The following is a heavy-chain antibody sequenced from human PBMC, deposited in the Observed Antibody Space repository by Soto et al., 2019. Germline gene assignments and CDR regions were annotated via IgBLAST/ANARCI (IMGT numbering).Heavy chain of an antibody. J-gene: IGHJ4*02. CDR3: ARRTVVVPAAIDY. CDR1: GGSISSSGYY. Sequence: PSETLSLTCTVSGGSISSSGYYWGWIRQPPGKGLEWIGSIYYSGSTYYNPSLKSRVTISVDTSKNQFSLKLSSVTAADTAVYYCARRTVVVPAAIDYWGQGTLVTV. V-gene: IGHV4-39*01. CDR2: IYYSGST. D-gene: IGHD2-2*01.